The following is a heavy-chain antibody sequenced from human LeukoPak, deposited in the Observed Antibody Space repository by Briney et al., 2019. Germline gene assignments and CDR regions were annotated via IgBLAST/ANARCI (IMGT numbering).Heavy chain of an antibody. D-gene: IGHD3-3*01. CDR2: ISSSSSTI. CDR1: GFTFSSYS. V-gene: IGHV3-48*01. CDR3: ARAGRGITIFGVAPFDP. Sequence: GGSLRLSCAASGFTFSSYSMNWVRQAPGKGLEWVSYISSSSSTIYYADSVKGRFTISRDNAKNSLYLQMNSLRAEDTAVYYCARAGRGITIFGVAPFDPWGQGTLVTVSS. J-gene: IGHJ5*02.